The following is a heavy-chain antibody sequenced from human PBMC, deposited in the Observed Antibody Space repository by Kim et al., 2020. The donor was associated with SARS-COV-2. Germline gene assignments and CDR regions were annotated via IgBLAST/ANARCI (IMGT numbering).Heavy chain of an antibody. V-gene: IGHV3-23*01. CDR3: AKKRGDSRSWYTYGMDV. CDR1: GFTFNTYG. Sequence: GGSLRLSCAASGFTFNTYGMSWVRQAPGKGLEWVSDISGSGGSTYYADFVKGRFTISRDNSNNTLYLQMNSLRAEDTAVYYCAKKRGDSRSWYTYGMDVWGQGTTVTVSS. D-gene: IGHD6-13*01. J-gene: IGHJ6*02. CDR2: ISGSGGST.